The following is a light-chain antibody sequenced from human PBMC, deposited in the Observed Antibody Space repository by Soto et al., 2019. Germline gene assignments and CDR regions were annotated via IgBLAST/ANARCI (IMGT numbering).Light chain of an antibody. CDR2: EVS. CDR1: SSDVGIFGL. CDR3: CSYAGSRTWV. V-gene: IGLV2-23*02. J-gene: IGLJ3*02. Sequence: QSAPIQPASVSGSPGQSITISCTGTSSDVGIFGLVSWYQQYPDKAPKLILYEVSKWPSGISHRFSGSQSGNTASLTISGLQAEDEGDYYCCSYAGSRTWVFGGGTKLTVL.